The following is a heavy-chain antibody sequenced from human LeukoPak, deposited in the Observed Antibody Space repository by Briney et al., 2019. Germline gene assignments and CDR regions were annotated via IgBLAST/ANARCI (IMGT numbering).Heavy chain of an antibody. Sequence: PGGSLRLSCAATGFTFSSYWMHWVRQAPGKGPVWLARINSDGYSISYADSVKGRFTISRDNTKKTLYLQMNTLRAEDTAMYYCARAIAEAGTDSWGQGTLVTVPS. CDR1: GFTFSSYW. D-gene: IGHD6-19*01. CDR3: ARAIAEAGTDS. J-gene: IGHJ4*02. CDR2: INSDGYSI. V-gene: IGHV3-74*01.